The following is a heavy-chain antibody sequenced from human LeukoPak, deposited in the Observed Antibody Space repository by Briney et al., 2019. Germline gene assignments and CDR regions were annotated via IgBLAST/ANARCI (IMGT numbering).Heavy chain of an antibody. CDR2: IKQDGSEK. D-gene: IGHD6-13*01. CDR1: GFTFSSYW. V-gene: IGHV3-7*01. J-gene: IGHJ4*02. CDR3: ARVSGIAAADY. Sequence: PGGSPRLSCAASGFTFSSYWMSWVRQAPGKGLEWVANIKQDGSEKYYVDSVKGRFTISRDNAKNSLYLQMNSLRAEDTAVYYCARVSGIAAADYWGQGTLVTVSS.